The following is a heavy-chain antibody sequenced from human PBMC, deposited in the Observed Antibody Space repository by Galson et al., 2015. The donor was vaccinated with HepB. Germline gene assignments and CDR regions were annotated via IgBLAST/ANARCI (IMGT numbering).Heavy chain of an antibody. Sequence: SVKVSCKASGYTFTSYGISWVRQAPGQGLEWMGWISAYNGNTNYAQKLQGRVTMTTDTSTSTAYMELRSLRSDDTAVYYCARDYGVSRVTTDAFDIWGQGTMVTVSS. CDR2: ISAYNGNT. CDR3: ARDYGVSRVTTDAFDI. V-gene: IGHV1-18*04. D-gene: IGHD4-17*01. CDR1: GYTFTSYG. J-gene: IGHJ3*02.